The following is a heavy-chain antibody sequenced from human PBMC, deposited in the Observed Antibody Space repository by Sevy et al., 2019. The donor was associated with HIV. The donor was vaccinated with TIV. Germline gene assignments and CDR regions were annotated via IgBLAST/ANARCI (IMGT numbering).Heavy chain of an antibody. D-gene: IGHD1-26*01. CDR2: IKQDGSEK. CDR1: GFTFSSYW. J-gene: IGHJ3*02. CDR3: ARERGISFIVGATTGAFDI. V-gene: IGHV3-7*01. Sequence: GGSLRLSCAASGFTFSSYWMSWVRQAPGKGLEWVDNIKQDGSEKYYVGSVKGRFTISRDNAKNSLYLQMNSLRAEDTAVYYCARERGISFIVGATTGAFDIWGQGTIVTVSS.